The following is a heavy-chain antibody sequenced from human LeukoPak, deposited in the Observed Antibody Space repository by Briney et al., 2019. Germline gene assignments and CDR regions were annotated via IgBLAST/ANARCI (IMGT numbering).Heavy chain of an antibody. J-gene: IGHJ4*02. CDR2: ISVNNGNT. V-gene: IGHV1-18*01. CDR1: GYSFTNDA. CDR3: ARAGSGWSYFDY. Sequence: ASVRVSCKASGYSFTNDAISWVRQAPGQGLEWMGWISVNNGNTDYVQNIQGRVTVTTDTSTSTVYMELRSLRSDDTAVYYCARAGSGWSYFDYWGQGTLVTVSS. D-gene: IGHD6-19*01.